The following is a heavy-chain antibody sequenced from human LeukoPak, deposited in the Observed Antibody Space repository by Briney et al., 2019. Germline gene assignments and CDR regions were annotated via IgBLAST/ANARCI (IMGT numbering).Heavy chain of an antibody. CDR1: GFTFSSSW. J-gene: IGHJ4*02. CDR3: AKPLYYYGSGTGWDY. D-gene: IGHD3-10*01. CDR2: INSDGSST. V-gene: IGHV3-74*01. Sequence: PGGSLRLSCAASGFTFSSSWMTWVRQAPGKGLVWVSRINSDGSSTSYADSVKGRFTISRDNSKNTLYLQMNSLRAEDTAVYYCAKPLYYYGSGTGWDYWGQGTLVTVSS.